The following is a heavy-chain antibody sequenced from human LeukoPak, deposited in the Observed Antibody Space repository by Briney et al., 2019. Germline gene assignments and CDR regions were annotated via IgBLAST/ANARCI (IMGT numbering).Heavy chain of an antibody. V-gene: IGHV4-59*01. Sequence: SETLSLTCTVSGGSISTFYWNWIRQSPGKGLEWLGYISVGGANNYNPSLKSRVSISVDTAKNQFSLRLSSVTAADTALYYCARGFPLYSGTYSDTFDIWGRETMVTVSS. J-gene: IGHJ3*02. CDR3: ARGFPLYSGTYSDTFDI. D-gene: IGHD1-26*01. CDR1: GGSISTFY. CDR2: ISVGGAN.